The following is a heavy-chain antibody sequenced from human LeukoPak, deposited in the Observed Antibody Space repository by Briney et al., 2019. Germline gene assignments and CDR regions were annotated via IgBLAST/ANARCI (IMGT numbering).Heavy chain of an antibody. CDR3: ARDVGGSYYFDY. CDR2: ISGSGGST. D-gene: IGHD1-26*01. CDR1: GFTFSSYA. Sequence: GGSLRLSCAASGFTFSSYAMSWVRQAPGKGLEWVSAISGSGGSTYYADSVKGRFIISRDNSKNTLYLQMNSLRAEDAAVYYCARDVGGSYYFDYWGQGTLVTVSS. V-gene: IGHV3-23*01. J-gene: IGHJ4*02.